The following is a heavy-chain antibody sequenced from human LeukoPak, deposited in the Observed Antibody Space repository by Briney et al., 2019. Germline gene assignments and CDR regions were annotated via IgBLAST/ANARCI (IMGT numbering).Heavy chain of an antibody. CDR2: INTNTGNP. Sequence: ASVRVSCKASGYTFTSYSMNWVRQAPGQGLEWLGWINTNTGNPTYAQGFTGRFVFSLDTSVNTAYLQISSLKAEDTAVYYCARVVHPYDYESSGLTYDAFDIWGQGTMVTVSS. CDR3: ARVVHPYDYESSGLTYDAFDI. V-gene: IGHV7-4-1*02. D-gene: IGHD3-22*01. J-gene: IGHJ3*02. CDR1: GYTFTSYS.